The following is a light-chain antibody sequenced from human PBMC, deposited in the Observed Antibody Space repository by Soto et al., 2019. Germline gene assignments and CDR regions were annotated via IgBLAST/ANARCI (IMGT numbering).Light chain of an antibody. CDR1: SSDVGGYNY. V-gene: IGLV2-14*01. Sequence: QSALTRPASVSGSPGQSMTISCTGTSSDVGGYNYVSWYQQHPGKAPKLMIYDVSNRPSGVSTRFSGSKSGNTASLTISGLQAEDEADYYCSSYTSSSTRVVFGGGTKLTVL. CDR3: SSYTSSSTRVV. CDR2: DVS. J-gene: IGLJ2*01.